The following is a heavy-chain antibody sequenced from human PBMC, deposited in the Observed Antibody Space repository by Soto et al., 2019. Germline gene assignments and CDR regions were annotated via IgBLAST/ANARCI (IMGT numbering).Heavy chain of an antibody. CDR3: ARVLYYYYMDV. Sequence: SETLSLTCAVYGGSFSGYYWSWIRQPPGKGLEWIGEINHSGSTNYNPSLKSRVTISVDTSKNQFSLKLSSVTAADTAVYYCARVLYYYYMDVWGKGITVIVSS. CDR2: INHSGST. J-gene: IGHJ6*03. V-gene: IGHV4-34*01. CDR1: GGSFSGYY.